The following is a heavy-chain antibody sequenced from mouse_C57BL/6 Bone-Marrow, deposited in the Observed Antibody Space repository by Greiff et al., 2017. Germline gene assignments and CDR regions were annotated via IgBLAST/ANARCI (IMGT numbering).Heavy chain of an antibody. CDR1: GFTFSSYG. CDR2: ISSGGSYT. Sequence: EVKLVESGGDLVKPGGSLKLSCAASGFTFSSYGMSWVRQTPDKRLEWVATISSGGSYTYYPDSVKGRFTISRDNAKNTLYLQMSSLQSEYTAMYYCARPYLFDYWGQGTTLTVSS. J-gene: IGHJ2*01. V-gene: IGHV5-6*01. D-gene: IGHD5-1*01. CDR3: ARPYLFDY.